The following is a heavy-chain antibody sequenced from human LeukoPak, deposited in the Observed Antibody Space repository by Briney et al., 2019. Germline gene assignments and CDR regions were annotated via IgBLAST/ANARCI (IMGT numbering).Heavy chain of an antibody. CDR2: IKPDGTEI. CDR1: GFSFSDSL. D-gene: IGHD3-16*01. J-gene: IGHJ5*02. Sequence: GGSLRLSCAASGFSFSDSLMDWVRQAPGKRLEWVANIKPDGTEIYYLDAVKGRFTISRDNAKNSLYLQMQSLRAEDTAVYYCTRALVSWDQGVLVTVSS. CDR3: TRALVS. V-gene: IGHV3-7*02.